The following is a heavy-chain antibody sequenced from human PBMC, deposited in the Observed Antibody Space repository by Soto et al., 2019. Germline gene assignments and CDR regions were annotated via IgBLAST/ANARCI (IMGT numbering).Heavy chain of an antibody. Sequence: SETLSLTCTVSGDSISSSTYLWGWVRQPPGKGLEWIGSIYYSGSTYYNPSLKSRVTISVDTSKNQFSLKLSSVTAADTAVYYCASRIPYYYGSGSYYNVNWFDPWGQGTLVTVSS. CDR2: IYYSGST. CDR3: ASRIPYYYGSGSYYNVNWFDP. CDR1: GDSISSSTYL. V-gene: IGHV4-39*07. J-gene: IGHJ5*02. D-gene: IGHD3-10*01.